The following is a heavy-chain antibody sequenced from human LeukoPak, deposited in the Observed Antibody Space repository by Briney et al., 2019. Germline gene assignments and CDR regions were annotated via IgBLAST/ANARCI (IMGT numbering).Heavy chain of an antibody. CDR1: GFTFSTYW. Sequence: PSGGSLRLSCAASGFTFSTYWMNWYRQAPGKGLERVGNINQDESEINYVDSVRGRFTISRDNAKNSLHLQMNSLRAEDTAVYYCATDRDNSDWQKRFDSWGQGTLVTVSS. CDR3: ATDRDNSDWQKRFDS. CDR2: INQDESEI. D-gene: IGHD2-21*02. J-gene: IGHJ4*02. V-gene: IGHV3-7*01.